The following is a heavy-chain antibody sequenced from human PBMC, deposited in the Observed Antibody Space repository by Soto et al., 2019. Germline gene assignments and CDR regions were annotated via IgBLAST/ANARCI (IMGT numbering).Heavy chain of an antibody. V-gene: IGHV4-39*02. CDR2: IYYSGST. CDR1: GGSISSSSYY. CDR3: ARDQVYRGYYYGMDV. Sequence: SETLSLTCTVSGGSISSSSYYWGWIRQPPGKGLEWIGSIYYSGSTYYNPSLKSRVTISVDTSKNQFSLKLSSVTAADTAVYYCARDQVYRGYYYGMDVWGQGTTVTVSS. D-gene: IGHD2-2*02. J-gene: IGHJ6*02.